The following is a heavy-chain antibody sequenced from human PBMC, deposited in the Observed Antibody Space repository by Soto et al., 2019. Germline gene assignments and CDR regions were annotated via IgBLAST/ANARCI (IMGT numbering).Heavy chain of an antibody. CDR2: INHSGST. J-gene: IGHJ4*02. CDR1: GGSFSGYY. D-gene: IGHD2-2*01. CDR3: AGFGGGVVPADFDY. Sequence: KPSETLSLTCAVYGGSFSGYYWSWIRQPPGKGLEWIGEINHSGSTNYNPSLKSRVTISVDTSKNQFSLKLSPVTAADTAVYYCAGFGGGVVPADFDYWGQGTLVTVSS. V-gene: IGHV4-34*01.